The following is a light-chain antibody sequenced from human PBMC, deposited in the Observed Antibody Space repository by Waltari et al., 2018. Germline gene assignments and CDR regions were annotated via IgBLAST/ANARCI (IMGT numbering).Light chain of an antibody. CDR3: TSKTTSNTLV. CDR1: TSDVGGYDY. Sequence: QSALTQPGSVSGAPRQSITISCTGTTSDVGGYDYVSCYQHYPGEAPNLILYDVPNRPSGVAKRFSGSKSGSTASLTISGLQAEDEALYYCTSKTTSNTLVFGGGTKVTVL. V-gene: IGLV2-14*03. J-gene: IGLJ3*02. CDR2: DVP.